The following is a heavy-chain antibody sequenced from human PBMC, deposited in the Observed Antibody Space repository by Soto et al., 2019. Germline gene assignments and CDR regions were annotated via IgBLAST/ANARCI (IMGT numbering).Heavy chain of an antibody. CDR2: ISYDGSNK. CDR1: GFTFSSYA. V-gene: IGHV3-30-3*01. Sequence: GGSLRLSCAASGFTFSSYAMHWVRQAPGKGLEWVAVISYDGSNKYYADSVKGRFTISRDNSKNTLYLQMNSLRAEDTAVYYCARGMVATISCFGDYWGQGTLVTVSS. D-gene: IGHD5-12*01. J-gene: IGHJ4*02. CDR3: ARGMVATISCFGDY.